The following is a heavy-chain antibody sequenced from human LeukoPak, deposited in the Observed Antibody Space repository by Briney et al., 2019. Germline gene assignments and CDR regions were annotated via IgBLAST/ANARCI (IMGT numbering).Heavy chain of an antibody. CDR1: GFTFSDYE. CDR2: ISSNGSPI. D-gene: IGHD3-9*01. J-gene: IGHJ5*02. V-gene: IGHV3-48*03. Sequence: GGSLRLSCAASGFTFSDYEMNWVRQAPGSGPEWLSYISSNGSPIYYADSVKGRFTVSRDNAKNSLYLQMNSLRAEDTAVYYCARDKRGYFDPNWFDPWGQGTLVTVSS. CDR3: ARDKRGYFDPNWFDP.